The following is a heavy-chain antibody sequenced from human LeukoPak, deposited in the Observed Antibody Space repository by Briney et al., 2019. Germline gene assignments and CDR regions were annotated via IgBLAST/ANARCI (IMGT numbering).Heavy chain of an antibody. CDR2: ISYDGSNK. Sequence: GGSLRLSCAASGFTFSSYAMHWVRQAPGKGLEWVAVISYDGSNKYYADSVKGRFTISRDNSKNTLYLQMNSLRAEDTAVYYCARGRSSSWARSEGYYYYYMDVWGKGTTVTVSS. CDR1: GFTFSSYA. V-gene: IGHV3-30-3*01. J-gene: IGHJ6*03. D-gene: IGHD6-13*01. CDR3: ARGRSSSWARSEGYYYYYMDV.